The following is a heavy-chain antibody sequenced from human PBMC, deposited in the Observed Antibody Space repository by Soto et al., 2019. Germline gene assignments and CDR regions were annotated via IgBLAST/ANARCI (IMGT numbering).Heavy chain of an antibody. CDR2: MNPDSGNT. CDR3: AKGSWRGYCSDTRCYTINY. J-gene: IGHJ4*02. Sequence: ASVKVSCKASGYTFTSYDINWVRQATGQGLEWMGWMNPDSGNTGYAQGFQGRVTMTSDTSTNTAYMELSSPRYDDTAVDYCAKGSWRGYCSDTRCYTINYWGQGTLVTVSS. V-gene: IGHV1-8*02. CDR1: GYTFTSYD. D-gene: IGHD2-2*02.